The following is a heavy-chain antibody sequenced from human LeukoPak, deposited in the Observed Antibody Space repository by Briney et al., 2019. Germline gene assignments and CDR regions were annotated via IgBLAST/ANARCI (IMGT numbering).Heavy chain of an antibody. CDR2: ISAYNGNT. D-gene: IGHD6-13*01. CDR3: ARIREGSSSWSHNLLDP. Sequence: ASVKVSCKASGYTFTSYGISWVRQAPGQGREWRGWISAYNGNTNYAQKLQGRVTMTTYTSTTTAYMELRSLRSDDTAVYYCARIREGSSSWSHNLLDPWGQGTLVTVSS. CDR1: GYTFTSYG. J-gene: IGHJ5*02. V-gene: IGHV1-18*01.